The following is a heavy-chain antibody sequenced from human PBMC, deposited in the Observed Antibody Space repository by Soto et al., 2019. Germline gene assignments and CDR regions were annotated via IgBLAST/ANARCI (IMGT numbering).Heavy chain of an antibody. Sequence: SVTPRLRYTFSDFTLIYHYWSWLSPPPGKGPEWIGNIHYSGSTNYNPSLKSRVTISVDTSKNQFSLRLSSVTAAETAVYYCKRHSYYSNPLRFDPWGQGTLVIVSS. CDR3: KRHSYYSNPLRFDP. V-gene: IGHV4-59*08. CDR2: IHYSGST. J-gene: IGHJ5*02. CDR1: DFTLIYHY. D-gene: IGHD4-4*01.